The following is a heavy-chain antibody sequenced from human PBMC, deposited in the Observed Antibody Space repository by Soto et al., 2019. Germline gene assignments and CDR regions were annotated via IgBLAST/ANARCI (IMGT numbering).Heavy chain of an antibody. Sequence: GGSLRLSCATSGFSFSSYWMSWVRQAPGKGLEWLANVKQDGSKTYYVDSVKGRFVISRDNAKNSVFLQMNSLTVEDTAVYYCPSQRKLGQHDFWGQGDLVTVSS. CDR3: PSQRKLGQHDF. V-gene: IGHV3-7*01. J-gene: IGHJ1*01. CDR2: VKQDGSKT. D-gene: IGHD1-1*01. CDR1: GFSFSSYW.